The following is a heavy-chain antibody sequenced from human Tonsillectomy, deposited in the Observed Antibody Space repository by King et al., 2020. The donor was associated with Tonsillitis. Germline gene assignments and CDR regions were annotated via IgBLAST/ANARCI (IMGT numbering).Heavy chain of an antibody. CDR2: MYYSGST. CDR3: ASPYGSGSYYTFDY. Sequence: QLQESGPGLVKPSETLSLTCTVSGGSISSSSYYWGWIRQPPGKGLEGIGSMYYSGSTYYNPSLKSRVTMSVDTSKNQLSLKLSSVTAADTAVYYCASPYGSGSYYTFDYWGQGTLVTVSS. CDR1: GGSISSSSYY. J-gene: IGHJ4*02. D-gene: IGHD3-10*01. V-gene: IGHV4-39*01.